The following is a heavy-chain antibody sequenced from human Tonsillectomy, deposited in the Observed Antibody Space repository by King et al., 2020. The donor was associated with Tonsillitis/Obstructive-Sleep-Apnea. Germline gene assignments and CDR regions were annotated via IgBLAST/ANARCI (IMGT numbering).Heavy chain of an antibody. D-gene: IGHD3-10*01. CDR3: ARDYTMGGGVPN. Sequence: QLVQSGAEVKKPGSSVQVSCKASGGTFSSYAISWVRPAPGQGLEWMGGIIPIFGTANYAQKFQGRVTITADESTSTAYMELSSLRSEDTAVYYCARDYTMGGGVPNWGQGTLVTVSS. CDR2: IIPIFGTA. CDR1: GGTFSSYA. J-gene: IGHJ4*02. V-gene: IGHV1-69*12.